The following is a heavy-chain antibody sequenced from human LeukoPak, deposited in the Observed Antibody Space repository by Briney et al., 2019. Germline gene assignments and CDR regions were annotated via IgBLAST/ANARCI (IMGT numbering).Heavy chain of an antibody. J-gene: IGHJ5*02. CDR2: ITGSGGHT. D-gene: IGHD4-17*01. Sequence: PAGSLSLSCAASGFTFTAYALSWVRQDPRAGLEWVSGITGSGGHTVYADSVKGRFTISRDNSRNTLFLQMNSLRVDDTAVYYCAMDTNGDYIGATSFDPWGRGTLVTVSS. CDR1: GFTFTAYA. V-gene: IGHV3-23*01. CDR3: AMDTNGDYIGATSFDP.